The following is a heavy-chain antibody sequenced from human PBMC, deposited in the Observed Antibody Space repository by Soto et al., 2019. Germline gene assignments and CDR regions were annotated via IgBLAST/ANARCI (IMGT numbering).Heavy chain of an antibody. CDR1: GVSISSGNW. V-gene: IGHV4-4*02. Sequence: SETLSLTCAVSGVSISSGNWWTWVRQTPQRGLEYIGEIFHDGTANYYPSFERRVAISVDTSKNQFSLKLTSVTAADMAIYFCARLVYDTRLNYMYFDFWGQGALVTVSS. D-gene: IGHD2-8*01. J-gene: IGHJ4*02. CDR2: IFHDGTA. CDR3: ARLVYDTRLNYMYFDF.